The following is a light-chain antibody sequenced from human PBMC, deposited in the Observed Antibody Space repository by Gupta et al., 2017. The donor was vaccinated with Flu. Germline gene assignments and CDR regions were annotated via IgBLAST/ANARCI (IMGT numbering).Light chain of an antibody. Sequence: DIQMTQTPATLSPSIGDRVSITCRASESISSWLAWYQQKPGKAPNLLIYKASHLESGVPSRFSGSGSGTEFTLTISSLQPDDFATYYCQQYQSKSWTFGQGTTVEAK. CDR3: QQYQSKSWT. V-gene: IGKV1-5*03. J-gene: IGKJ1*01. CDR2: KAS. CDR1: ESISSW.